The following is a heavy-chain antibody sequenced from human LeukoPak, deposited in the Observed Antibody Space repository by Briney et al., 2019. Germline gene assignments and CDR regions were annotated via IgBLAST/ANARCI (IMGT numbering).Heavy chain of an antibody. D-gene: IGHD3-10*01. CDR3: AREDYYGSGSPPYYYYGMDV. CDR1: GFTFSDYY. CDR2: ISSSGSTI. Sequence: GGSLRLSCAASGFTFSDYYMSWIRQAPGKGLEWVSYISSSGSTIYYADSVKGRFTISRDNAKNSLYLQMNSLRAEDTAVYYCAREDYYGSGSPPYYYYGMDVWGQGTTVTVSS. V-gene: IGHV3-11*01. J-gene: IGHJ6*02.